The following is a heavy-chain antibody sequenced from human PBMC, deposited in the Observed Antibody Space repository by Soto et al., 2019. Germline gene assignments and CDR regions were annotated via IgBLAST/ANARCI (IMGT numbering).Heavy chain of an antibody. CDR1: GGSISSSSYY. V-gene: IGHV4-39*01. J-gene: IGHJ5*02. CDR2: IYYSGST. CDR3: AANLRGAFRHIVVVTASPNWLDP. Sequence: PSETLSLTCTVSGGSISSSSYYWGWIRQPPGKGLEWIGSIYYSGSTYYNPSLKSRVTISVDTSKNQFSLKLSSVTAADTAVYYCAANLRGAFRHIVVVTASPNWLDPWGQGTLVTVSA. D-gene: IGHD2-21*02.